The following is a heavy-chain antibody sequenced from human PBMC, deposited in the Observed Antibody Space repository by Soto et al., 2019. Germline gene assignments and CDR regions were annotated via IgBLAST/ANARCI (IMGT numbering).Heavy chain of an antibody. V-gene: IGHV3-23*01. CDR1: AFTFSNYA. CDR3: AKDRADEGSPRIVLPPGY. J-gene: IGHJ4*02. Sequence: EGSLRLSCAASAFTFSNYAMSWVRQAPGRGLEWVSGITGSGGRTYYADSVKGRFTISRDNFKNTLYLEMNSLRAEDTAVYYCAKDRADEGSPRIVLPPGYSGPVPMYTLSS. CDR2: ITGSGGRT. D-gene: IGHD3-10*01.